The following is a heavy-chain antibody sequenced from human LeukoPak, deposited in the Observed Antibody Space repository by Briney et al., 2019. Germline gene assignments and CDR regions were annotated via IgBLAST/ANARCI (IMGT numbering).Heavy chain of an antibody. V-gene: IGHV3-7*03. Sequence: PGGFLRLSCAASGLNFSSRWMNWVRQAPGQGLEWVASIKEDGSEKHYVDSVKGRFTISRDNGKNSLYLQMNGLRAEDTAVYYCARDSGWWRFDFWGQGTLVTVSS. J-gene: IGHJ4*02. CDR1: GLNFSSRW. D-gene: IGHD6-13*01. CDR2: IKEDGSEK. CDR3: ARDSGWWRFDF.